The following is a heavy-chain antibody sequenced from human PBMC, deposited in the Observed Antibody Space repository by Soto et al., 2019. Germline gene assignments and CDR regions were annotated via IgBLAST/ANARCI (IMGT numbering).Heavy chain of an antibody. J-gene: IGHJ4*01. CDR2: IYTGDSET. CDR1: GYSFTSYW. CDR3: AIRGASQWLKF. Sequence: GESLKISCKGSGYSFTSYWVGWVRQVPGKGLEWMGIIYTGDSETRYSPSFQGQVTISADKSISTAYLQWSSLKASDTAIYYCAIRGASQWLKFWGHGTLVTVSS. D-gene: IGHD6-19*01. V-gene: IGHV5-51*01.